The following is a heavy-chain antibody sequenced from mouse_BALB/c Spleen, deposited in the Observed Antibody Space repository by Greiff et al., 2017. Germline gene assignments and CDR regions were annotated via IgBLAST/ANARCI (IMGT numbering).Heavy chain of an antibody. D-gene: IGHD4-1*01. J-gene: IGHJ2*01. CDR2: IDPANGNT. CDR1: GFNIKDTY. V-gene: IGHV14-3*02. CDR3: ARSLNWDGIDY. Sequence: EVQGVESGAELVKPGASVKLSCTASGFNIKDTYMHWVKQRPEQGLEWIGRIDPANGNTKYDPKFQGKATITADTSSNTAYLQLSSLTSEDTAVYYCARSLNWDGIDYWGQGTTLTVSS.